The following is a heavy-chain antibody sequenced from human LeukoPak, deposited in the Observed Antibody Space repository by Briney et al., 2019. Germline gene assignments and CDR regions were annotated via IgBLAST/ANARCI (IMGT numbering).Heavy chain of an antibody. V-gene: IGHV4-59*01. CDR1: GGSISSYY. Sequence: SETLSLTCTVSGGSISSYYWSWIRQPPGKGLEWIGYIYCSGSTNYNPSLKSRVTISVDTSKNQFSLKLRSVTAADTAVYYCARVTGYMIEDYFDYWGQGILVTVSS. D-gene: IGHD3-9*01. CDR2: IYCSGST. J-gene: IGHJ4*02. CDR3: ARVTGYMIEDYFDY.